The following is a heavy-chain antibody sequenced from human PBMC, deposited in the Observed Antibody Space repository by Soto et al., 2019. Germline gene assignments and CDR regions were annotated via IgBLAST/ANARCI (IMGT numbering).Heavy chain of an antibody. J-gene: IGHJ3*02. V-gene: IGHV4-61*01. Sequence: SETLSLTCTVSGGSVSSGSYYWSWIRQPPGQGLEWIGYIYYSASTNYNPSLKSRVTISVDTSKNQFSLKLSSVTAADTAVYYCASRLTLFGDGYNYDAFDIWGQGTMVTVSS. CDR1: GGSVSSGSYY. D-gene: IGHD5-12*01. CDR2: IYYSAST. CDR3: ASRLTLFGDGYNYDAFDI.